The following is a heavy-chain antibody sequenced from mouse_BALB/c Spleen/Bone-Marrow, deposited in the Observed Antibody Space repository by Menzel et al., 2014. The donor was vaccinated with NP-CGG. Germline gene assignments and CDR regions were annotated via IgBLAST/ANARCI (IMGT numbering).Heavy chain of an antibody. D-gene: IGHD1-1*01. J-gene: IGHJ3*01. Sequence: EVQLQQSGPELVKPGASVKVSCKASGYAFTSYNMYRVKQSHGKSLEWIGYIDPYNGGTSYNQKFKGKATLTVDKSSSTAYMHLNSLTSEDSAVYYCARENYGSSPAYWGQGTLVTVSA. V-gene: IGHV1S135*01. CDR1: GYAFTSYN. CDR2: IDPYNGGT. CDR3: ARENYGSSPAY.